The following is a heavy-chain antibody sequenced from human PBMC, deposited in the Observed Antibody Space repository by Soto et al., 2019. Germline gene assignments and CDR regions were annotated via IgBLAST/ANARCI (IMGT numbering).Heavy chain of an antibody. V-gene: IGHV5-10-1*03. J-gene: IGHJ4*02. CDR1: GYSFPTYW. D-gene: IGHD2-8*01. Sequence: EVQLVPSGGEAKKSGESLKISCKGSGYSFPTYWISWVRQRPGKGMEWMGRIDPSDSYTSYRPSFQGHVTISVDKSISTAYLQLSSLQASDTAMYYCARHKKNADALLDYWGQGTLVTVSS. CDR2: IDPSDSYT. CDR3: ARHKKNADALLDY.